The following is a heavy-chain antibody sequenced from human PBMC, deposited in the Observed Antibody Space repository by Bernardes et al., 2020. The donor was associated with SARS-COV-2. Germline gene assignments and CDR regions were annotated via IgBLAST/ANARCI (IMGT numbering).Heavy chain of an antibody. CDR1: GLSFGGYE. D-gene: IGHD6-6*01. V-gene: IGHV3-48*03. J-gene: IGHJ5*02. CDR3: ARSRRSSLAFDP. CDR2: ISPSGGTI. Sequence: GGSLRLSCTVSGLSFGGYEMNWVRQAPGKGLEWVSYISPSGGTIYYADSVEGRFTIFRDNAKNSLFLQMNGLRAEDTAVYYCARSRRSSLAFDPWGQGTLVTVSS.